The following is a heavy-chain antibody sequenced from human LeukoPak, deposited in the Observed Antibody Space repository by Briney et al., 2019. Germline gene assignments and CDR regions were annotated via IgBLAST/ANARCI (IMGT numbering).Heavy chain of an antibody. D-gene: IGHD3-10*01. J-gene: IGHJ4*02. V-gene: IGHV4-59*08. Sequence: SETLSLACTVSGGSISSYYWSWIRQPPGKGLEWIGYTYYSGSTNYNPSLKSRVTISVDTSKNQFSLKLSSVTAADTAVYYCARFMVRGLDYWGQGTLVSVSS. CDR3: ARFMVRGLDY. CDR2: TYYSGST. CDR1: GGSISSYY.